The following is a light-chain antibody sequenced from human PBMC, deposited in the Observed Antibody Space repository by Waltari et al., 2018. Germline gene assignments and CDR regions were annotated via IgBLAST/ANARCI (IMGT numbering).Light chain of an antibody. Sequence: LTQSPGTLSLSSGERAQLSCRASQSISRYFAWYQQKPGQAPRLLIYGASTRATGIPDRFSGSGSGTDFSLTISGLEPEDSAVYYCQHHFRLPATFGQGTKVEIK. V-gene: IGKV3-20*01. CDR2: GAS. J-gene: IGKJ1*01. CDR1: QSISRY. CDR3: QHHFRLPAT.